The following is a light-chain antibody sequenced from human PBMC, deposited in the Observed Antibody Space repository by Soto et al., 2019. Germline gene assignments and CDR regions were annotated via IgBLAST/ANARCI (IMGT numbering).Light chain of an antibody. V-gene: IGLV2-8*01. J-gene: IGLJ2*01. Sequence: QSALTQPPSASGSPGQSVTISCTGTSSDIGSCNSVSWYQQHPGKVPKLLISEVSKRPSGVHDRFSGSKSGNTAFLSVSGLQAEDEADYYCSLCGGTDVVFGGGTKVTVL. CDR2: EVS. CDR3: SLCGGTDVV. CDR1: SSDIGSCNS.